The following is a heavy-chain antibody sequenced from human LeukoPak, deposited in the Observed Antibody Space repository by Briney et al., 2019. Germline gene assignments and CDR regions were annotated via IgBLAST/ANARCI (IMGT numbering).Heavy chain of an antibody. Sequence: SETLSLTCAVYGGSFSGYYWSWIRQPPGKGLEWIGEINHSGSTNYNPSLKSRVTISVDTSKNQFSLKLSSVTAADTAVYYCARARAAQSTYYYDSSGPEFDYWGQGTLVTVSS. D-gene: IGHD3-22*01. J-gene: IGHJ4*02. CDR1: GGSFSGYY. V-gene: IGHV4-34*01. CDR2: INHSGST. CDR3: ARARAAQSTYYYDSSGPEFDY.